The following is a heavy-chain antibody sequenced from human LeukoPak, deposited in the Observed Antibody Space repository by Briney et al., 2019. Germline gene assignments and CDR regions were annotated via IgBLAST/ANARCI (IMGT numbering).Heavy chain of an antibody. CDR2: TYYRSMWSY. CDR3: ARVGSVGGSYSSFDF. CDR1: GDSVSSNSAA. J-gene: IGHJ4*02. Sequence: SQTLSLTCAISGDSVSSNSAAWNWVRQSPSRGLEWLGRTYYRSMWSYDYAAAVKSRITISPDTSKNQVSLQLNSVAPEDTAVYYCARVGSVGGSYSSFDFWGQGTLVTVSS. D-gene: IGHD1-26*01. V-gene: IGHV6-1*01.